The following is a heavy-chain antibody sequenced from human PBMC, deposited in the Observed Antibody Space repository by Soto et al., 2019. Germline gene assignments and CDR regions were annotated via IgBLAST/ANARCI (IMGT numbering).Heavy chain of an antibody. CDR2: IVQDGSEK. Sequence: GGSLRLSCAASGFTFSTYWMSWVRQAPGKGLEWVANIVQDGSEKYYVDSVKGRFTISRDNAKNSLYLQMNSLRAEDTAVYYCAKNQGVELVPLATVDWFDPWGQGSVVTVSS. D-gene: IGHD1-26*01. CDR1: GFTFSTYW. CDR3: AKNQGVELVPLATVDWFDP. V-gene: IGHV3-7*01. J-gene: IGHJ5*02.